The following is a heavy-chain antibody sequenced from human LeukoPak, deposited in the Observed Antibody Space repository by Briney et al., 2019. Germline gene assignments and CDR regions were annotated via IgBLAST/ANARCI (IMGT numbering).Heavy chain of an antibody. CDR1: GGSISSGGYY. CDR3: ASTYCGGDCYSGFDY. V-gene: IGHV4-31*03. J-gene: IGHJ4*02. CDR2: IYYSGST. D-gene: IGHD2-21*02. Sequence: TLSLTCTVSGGSISSGGYYWSWIRQHPGKGLEWIGYIYYSGSTYYNPSLKSRVTISVDTSKNQFSLKLSSVTAADTAVYYCASTYCGGDCYSGFDYWGQGTLVTVSS.